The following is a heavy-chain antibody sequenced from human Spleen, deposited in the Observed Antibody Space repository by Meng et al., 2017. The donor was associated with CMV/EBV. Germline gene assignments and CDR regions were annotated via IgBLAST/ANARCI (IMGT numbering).Heavy chain of an antibody. CDR2: VYSGSGNT. Sequence: LRRSCAASGCPFSNYALTWVRQAPGKGLEWLSVVYSGSGNTYYADSVKGRFTNSRDNSRNTLYLQMNSLRADDTAVYYCARGARFFDFWGQGTLVTVSS. D-gene: IGHD6-6*01. J-gene: IGHJ4*02. V-gene: IGHV3-23*03. CDR1: GCPFSNYA. CDR3: ARGARFFDF.